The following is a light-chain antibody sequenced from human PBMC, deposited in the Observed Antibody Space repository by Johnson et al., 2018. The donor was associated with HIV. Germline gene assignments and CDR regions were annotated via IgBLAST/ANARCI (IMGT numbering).Light chain of an antibody. V-gene: IGLV1-51*02. CDR3: GTWDSSLSGV. Sequence: QSVLTQRPSVSAAPGQKVTISCSGSSSNIGNNYVSWYQQLPGTAPKLLIYENNKRPSGIPDRFSGSKSGTSATLGITGLQTGDEADYYCGTWDSSLSGVFGTGTKVTVL. CDR2: ENN. J-gene: IGLJ1*01. CDR1: SSNIGNNY.